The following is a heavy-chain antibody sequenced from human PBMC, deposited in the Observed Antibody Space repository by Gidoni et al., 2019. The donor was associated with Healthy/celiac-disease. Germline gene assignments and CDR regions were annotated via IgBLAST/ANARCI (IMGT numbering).Heavy chain of an antibody. CDR2: IYYSGST. J-gene: IGHJ3*02. V-gene: IGHV4-59*01. CDR3: ARDLPRYSSSWSDAFDI. CDR1: GGSISSYY. Sequence: QVQLQESGPGLVKPSETLSLTCTVSGGSISSYYWSWIRQPPGKGLEWIGYIYYSGSTNYNPSLKSRVTISVDTSKNQFSLKLSSGTAADTAVYYCARDLPRYSSSWSDAFDIWGQGTMVTVSS. D-gene: IGHD6-13*01.